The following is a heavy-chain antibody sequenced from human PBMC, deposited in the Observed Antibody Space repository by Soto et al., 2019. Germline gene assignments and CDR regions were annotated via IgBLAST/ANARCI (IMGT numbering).Heavy chain of an antibody. CDR1: GYTFTSYS. CDR3: ARDAPPADY. V-gene: IGHV1-18*04. CDR2: ISAYNGNT. Sequence: QVQLVQSGAEVKKPGASVKVSCKASGYTFTSYSISWVRQAPGQGLEWMGWISAYNGNTNYAQMLQGRVTMTTDTSTKTAYMELRRLRSDDTAVYYSARDAPPADYWGQGTLVTVSS. J-gene: IGHJ4*02.